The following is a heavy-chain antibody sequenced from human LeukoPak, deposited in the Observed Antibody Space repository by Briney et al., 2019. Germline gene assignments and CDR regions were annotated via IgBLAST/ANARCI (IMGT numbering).Heavy chain of an antibody. CDR1: GFTFSSYW. V-gene: IGHV3-7*01. D-gene: IGHD2-2*01. CDR2: IKQDGSEK. CDR3: ARLTGYCSSTSCPPRAFDI. J-gene: IGHJ3*02. Sequence: GGSLRLSCAASGFTFSSYWMSWVRQAPGKGLEWVANIKQDGSEKYYVDTVKGRFTISRDNAKNSLYLQMNSLRAEDTAVYYCARLTGYCSSTSCPPRAFDIWGQGTMVTVSS.